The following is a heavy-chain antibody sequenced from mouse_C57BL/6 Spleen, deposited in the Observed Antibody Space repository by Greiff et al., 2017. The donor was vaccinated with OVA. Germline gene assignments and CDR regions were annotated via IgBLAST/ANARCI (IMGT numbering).Heavy chain of an antibody. CDR2: INPGSGGT. CDR3: ARWGGLRDDFGD. V-gene: IGHV1-54*01. Sequence: QVQLQQSGAELVRPGSSVKVSCKASGYAFTNYLIEWVKQRPGQGLEWIGVINPGSGGTNYNEKFKGKATLTADKSSSTAYMQLSSLTSEDSAVYFCARWGGLRDDFGDWGQGTTLTVSS. D-gene: IGHD2-4*01. J-gene: IGHJ2*01. CDR1: GYAFTNYL.